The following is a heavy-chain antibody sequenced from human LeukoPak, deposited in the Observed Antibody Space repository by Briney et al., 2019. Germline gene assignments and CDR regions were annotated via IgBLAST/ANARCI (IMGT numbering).Heavy chain of an antibody. V-gene: IGHV1-18*01. Sequence: GASVKVSCKASGYTFTSYGISWVRQAPGQGLEWMGWISAYNGNTNYAQKLQGRVTMTTDTSTSTAYMELRSLRSDDTAVYYCARARRPQGVIAVAGPYYYYGMDVWGQGTTVTVSS. D-gene: IGHD6-19*01. J-gene: IGHJ6*02. CDR2: ISAYNGNT. CDR3: ARARRPQGVIAVAGPYYYYGMDV. CDR1: GYTFTSYG.